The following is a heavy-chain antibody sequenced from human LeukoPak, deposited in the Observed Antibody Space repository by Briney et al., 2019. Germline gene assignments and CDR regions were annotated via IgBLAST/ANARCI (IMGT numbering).Heavy chain of an antibody. CDR1: GYTFTGYY. CDR3: ARADYDFWSGYYDY. V-gene: IGHV1-2*02. Sequence: VASVKVSCKASGYTFTGYYMHWVRQAPGQGLEWMGWINPNSGGTNYAQKFQGRVTMTRDTSISTAYMELSRLRSDDTAVYYCARADYDFWSGYYDYWGQGTLATVSS. D-gene: IGHD3-3*01. J-gene: IGHJ4*02. CDR2: INPNSGGT.